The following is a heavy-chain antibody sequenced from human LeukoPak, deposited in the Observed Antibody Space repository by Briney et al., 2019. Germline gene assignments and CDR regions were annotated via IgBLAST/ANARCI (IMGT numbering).Heavy chain of an antibody. V-gene: IGHV4-59*11. Sequence: KPSETLSLTCTVSGGSMSSHYWSWIRQPPGKGLEWIGDIYYSGSTNYNPSLKSRVTISLDTSKNQFSLKLSSVTAADTAVYYCARNLGYCSGGSCYFWGGYFDYWGQGTLVTVSS. J-gene: IGHJ4*02. CDR1: GGSMSSHY. D-gene: IGHD2-15*01. CDR2: IYYSGST. CDR3: ARNLGYCSGGSCYFWGGYFDY.